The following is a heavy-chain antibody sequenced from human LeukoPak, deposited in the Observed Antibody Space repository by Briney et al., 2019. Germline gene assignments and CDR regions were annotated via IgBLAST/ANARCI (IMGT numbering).Heavy chain of an antibody. CDR1: GGSISNYY. CDR2: INYSGNT. J-gene: IGHJ4*02. Sequence: ASETLSLTCTVSGGSISNYYWRWIRQAPRKELEWIACINYSGNTDYNPSLKGRVTTSVDTSKNQFSLKLSSVTAADTAVYYCARLNVLGSGVLHYFDHWGQGTLVTVSP. V-gene: IGHV4-59*08. D-gene: IGHD6-25*01. CDR3: ARLNVLGSGVLHYFDH.